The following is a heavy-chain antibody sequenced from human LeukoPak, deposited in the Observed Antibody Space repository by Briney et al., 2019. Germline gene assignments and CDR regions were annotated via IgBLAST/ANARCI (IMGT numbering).Heavy chain of an antibody. D-gene: IGHD3-10*01. CDR2: VSGSGGST. J-gene: IGHJ4*02. CDR3: AREYGSGSYYYDY. V-gene: IGHV3-23*01. Sequence: GGSLRLSCAASGFKFSSYAMTWVRQAPGKGLQWVSAVSGSGGSTYYADAVKGRFTISRDNSKNTLYLQISTLRAEDTAVYYCAREYGSGSYYYDYWGQGTLVTVSS. CDR1: GFKFSSYA.